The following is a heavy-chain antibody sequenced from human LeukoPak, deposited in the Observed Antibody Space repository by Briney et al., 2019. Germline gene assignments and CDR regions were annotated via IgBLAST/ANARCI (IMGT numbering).Heavy chain of an antibody. J-gene: IGHJ4*02. CDR3: ARDFQDDYIWGSYRYTGIFDY. CDR1: GFTFSSYG. D-gene: IGHD3-16*02. Sequence: GGSLRLSCAASGFTFSSYGMHWVRQAPGKGLEWVAVIWYDGSNKYYADSVKGRFTISRDNSKNTLYLQMNSLRAEDTAVYYCARDFQDDYIWGSYRYTGIFDYWGQGTLVTVSS. CDR2: IWYDGSNK. V-gene: IGHV3-33*01.